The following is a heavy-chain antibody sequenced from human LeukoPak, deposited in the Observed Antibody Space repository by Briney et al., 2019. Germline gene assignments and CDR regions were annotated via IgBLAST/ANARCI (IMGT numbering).Heavy chain of an antibody. V-gene: IGHV1-18*01. J-gene: IGHJ4*02. Sequence: VASVKVSCKASGYTFTTNGISWVRQAPGQGLEWMGWISTYDGNTKSAQNLQGRVTMTRDTSTSTAYMELKSLRSDDTAVYYCARSGSTASTRPGYFDYWGQGTLVTVPT. CDR2: ISTYDGNT. CDR1: GYTFTTNG. CDR3: ARSGSTASTRPGYFDY. D-gene: IGHD3-10*01.